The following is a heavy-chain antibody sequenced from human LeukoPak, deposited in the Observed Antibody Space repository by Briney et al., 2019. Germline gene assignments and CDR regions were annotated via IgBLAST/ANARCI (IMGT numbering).Heavy chain of an antibody. Sequence: PSETLSLTCTVSGGSLRSYYWSWIRQPPGKGLEWIGFIYHSGSTGYNPSLKSRGTISVDTSKNQFSLKLSSVTAADTAVYYCARTNYYGSGSYYPDFWGQGTLVTVSS. V-gene: IGHV4-59*08. CDR1: GGSLRSYY. J-gene: IGHJ4*02. CDR3: ARTNYYGSGSYYPDF. D-gene: IGHD3-10*01. CDR2: IYHSGST.